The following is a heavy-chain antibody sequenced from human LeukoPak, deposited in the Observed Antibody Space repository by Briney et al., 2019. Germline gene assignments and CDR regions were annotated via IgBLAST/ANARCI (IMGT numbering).Heavy chain of an antibody. D-gene: IGHD1-1*01. CDR1: GFTFSSYG. Sequence: GRSLRLSCAASGFTFSSYGMHWVRQAPGKGLQWVAVIWSDGNNKYYADSVTGRFTISRDNSKNTLYLQMNSLRAEDTAVYYCARGLQLAYYYFYMDVWGKGTTVTVSS. J-gene: IGHJ6*03. CDR2: IWSDGNNK. V-gene: IGHV3-33*01. CDR3: ARGLQLAYYYFYMDV.